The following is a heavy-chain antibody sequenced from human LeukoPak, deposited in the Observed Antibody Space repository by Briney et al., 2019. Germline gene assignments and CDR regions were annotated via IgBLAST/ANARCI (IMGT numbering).Heavy chain of an antibody. J-gene: IGHJ4*02. CDR3: ARGRPLLPAFDY. V-gene: IGHV4-34*01. CDR2: TNHIGST. CDR1: AGSFSGSY. D-gene: IGHD2-2*01. Sequence: PSETLSLTCALCAGSFSGSYWSWIRHPPGKGLEWIGETNHIGSTNYNPSLKSRVTISVDTSKNQSPLKLSSVTAADTAVYYCARGRPLLPAFDYWGEGTLVSVSS.